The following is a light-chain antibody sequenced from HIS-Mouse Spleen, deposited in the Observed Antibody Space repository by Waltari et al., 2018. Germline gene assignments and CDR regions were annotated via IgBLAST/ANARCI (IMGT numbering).Light chain of an antibody. CDR1: NIGSKS. CDR2: DDS. CDR3: QVWDSSSDHVV. J-gene: IGLJ2*01. Sequence: SYVLTQPPSVSVAPGKTARITCGGNNIGSKSVPWYQQKPGQAPVLVVYDDSDRPPGIPGRFSGSNSGNTATLTISRVEAGDEADYYCQVWDSSSDHVVFGGGTKLTVL. V-gene: IGLV3-21*03.